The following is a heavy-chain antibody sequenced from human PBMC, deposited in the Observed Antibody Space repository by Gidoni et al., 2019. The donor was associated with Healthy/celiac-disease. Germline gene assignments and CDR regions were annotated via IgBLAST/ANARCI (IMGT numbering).Heavy chain of an antibody. J-gene: IGHJ6*04. CDR2: IANYGINK. CDR1: GFTFSSYG. Sequence: QVQLVESGGGVVQPRWSLRLACAASGFTFSSYGMPWVRQAPGKGLEWVEVIANYGINKDYADSVKGRVTIARDNSKNTLYLQMNSLRAEATAVYYCAKDRTMVQGVIWYYYYGMDVWGKGTTVTVSS. CDR3: AKDRTMVQGVIWYYYYGMDV. D-gene: IGHD3-10*01. V-gene: IGHV3-30*18.